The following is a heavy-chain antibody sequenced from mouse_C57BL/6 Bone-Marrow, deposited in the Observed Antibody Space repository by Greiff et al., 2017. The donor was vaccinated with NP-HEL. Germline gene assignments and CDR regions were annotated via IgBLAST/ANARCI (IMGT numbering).Heavy chain of an antibody. Sequence: QVQRQQPGAELVKPGASVKLSCKASGYTFTSYWMHWVKQRPGQGLEWIGMIHPNSGSTNYNEKFKSKATLTVDKSSSTAYMQLSSLTSEDSAVYYCARHHYEPGAWFAYWGQGTLVTVSA. CDR3: ARHHYEPGAWFAY. J-gene: IGHJ3*01. V-gene: IGHV1-64*01. D-gene: IGHD2-4*01. CDR2: IHPNSGST. CDR1: GYTFTSYW.